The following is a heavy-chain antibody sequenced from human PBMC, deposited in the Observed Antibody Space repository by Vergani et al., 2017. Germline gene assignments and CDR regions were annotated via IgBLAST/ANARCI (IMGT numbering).Heavy chain of an antibody. CDR3: ARSSSYYSYYVVY. J-gene: IGHJ4*02. CDR2: IIPIFGTT. Sequence: QGQLAQSGAEVKKPGSSVKVSCKASGGTFSSNSISWVRQAPGQGLEWMGRIIPIFGTTSYAQKFQGRVTILAEESTRTAYMELSSIRSEDTAVYYCARSSSYYSYYVVYWCRETLVTVSS. CDR1: GGTFSSNS. V-gene: IGHV1-69*13. D-gene: IGHD3-22*01.